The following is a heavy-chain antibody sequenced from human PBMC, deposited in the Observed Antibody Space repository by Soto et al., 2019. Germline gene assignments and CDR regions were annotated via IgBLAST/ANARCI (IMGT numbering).Heavy chain of an antibody. CDR1: GFSLSTSGVG. V-gene: IGHV2-5*01. D-gene: IGHD6-13*01. Sequence: QITLKESGPTLVKPTQTLTLTCTFSGFSLSTSGVGVGWIRQPPGKALEWLALIYWNDDKRYSPSLKSRLTITKDTSKNQVVLTMTNMDPVDTATYYCAHLSSPWHYYYYYGMDVWGQGTTVTVSS. J-gene: IGHJ6*02. CDR3: AHLSSPWHYYYYYGMDV. CDR2: IYWNDDK.